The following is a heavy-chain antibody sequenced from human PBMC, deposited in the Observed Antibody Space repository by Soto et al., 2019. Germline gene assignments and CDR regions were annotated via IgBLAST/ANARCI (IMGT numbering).Heavy chain of an antibody. Sequence: SETLSLTCTVSGDSIRPYYWTWIRQPPGKGLEWIGYVYYSGSVNYKSSLKSRVTMSVDMSKNQFSLRLNSVTAADTAVYYCARVTYDSFTAYSYYFDYWGQGTLVT. CDR3: ARVTYDSFTAYSYYFDY. V-gene: IGHV4-59*01. CDR1: GDSIRPYY. J-gene: IGHJ4*02. D-gene: IGHD3-9*01. CDR2: VYYSGSV.